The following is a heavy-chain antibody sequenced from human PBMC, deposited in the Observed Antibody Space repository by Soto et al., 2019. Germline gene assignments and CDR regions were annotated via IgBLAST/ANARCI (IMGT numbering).Heavy chain of an antibody. Sequence: QVQLVQSGAEVKKPGSSVKVSCKASGGTFSSYTISWVRQAPGQGLEWMGRIIPILGIANYAQKFQGRVTITADKSTSTAYMELSGLRSEDTAVYYCARDNDSSGYSYENFDYWGQGTLVTVSS. V-gene: IGHV1-69*08. CDR1: GGTFSSYT. CDR2: IIPILGIA. J-gene: IGHJ4*02. D-gene: IGHD3-22*01. CDR3: ARDNDSSGYSYENFDY.